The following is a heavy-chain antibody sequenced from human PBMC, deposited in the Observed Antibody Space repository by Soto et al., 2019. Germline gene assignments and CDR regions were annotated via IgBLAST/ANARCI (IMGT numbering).Heavy chain of an antibody. Sequence: QVQLVQSGAEVKKPGASVKISCKTSGYTFAMHYIHWLRQVPGQGLEWMGMINACDGSTSYVQKFQGRVTMTSDTAESTVFLNMSRLTSHDTAVFYCAREDGGGGRRHDFWGQGTLVTVSS. CDR2: INACDGST. CDR3: AREDGGGGRRHDF. CDR1: GYTFAMHY. D-gene: IGHD2-15*01. J-gene: IGHJ4*02. V-gene: IGHV1-46*01.